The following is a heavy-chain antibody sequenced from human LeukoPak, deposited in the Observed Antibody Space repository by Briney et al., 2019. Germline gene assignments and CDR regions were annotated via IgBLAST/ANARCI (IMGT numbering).Heavy chain of an antibody. V-gene: IGHV3-7*03. CDR2: IKQDESEK. D-gene: IGHD3-10*01. Sequence: GGSLRLSCEVSGFTFSAFWMTWVRQAPGKGLEWVANIKQDESEKYYVDSVKGRFTISRDNAKNSLYLQMNSLRAEDTALYYCARVMGLWFGELDYWGQGTLVTVSS. CDR1: GFTFSAFW. CDR3: ARVMGLWFGELDY. J-gene: IGHJ4*02.